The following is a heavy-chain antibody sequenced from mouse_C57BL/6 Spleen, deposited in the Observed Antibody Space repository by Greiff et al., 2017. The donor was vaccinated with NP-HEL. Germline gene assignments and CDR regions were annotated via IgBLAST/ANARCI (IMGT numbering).Heavy chain of an antibody. CDR2: ISSGSSTI. CDR3: ARGPLTAYYFDY. CDR1: GFTFSDYG. J-gene: IGHJ2*01. D-gene: IGHD4-1*01. Sequence: EVQLVESGGGLVKPGGSLKLSCAASGFTFSDYGMHWVRQAPEKGLEWVAYISSGSSTIYYADTVKGRFTISRDNAKNTLFLQMTSLRSEDTAMYYCARGPLTAYYFDYWGQGTTLTVSS. V-gene: IGHV5-17*01.